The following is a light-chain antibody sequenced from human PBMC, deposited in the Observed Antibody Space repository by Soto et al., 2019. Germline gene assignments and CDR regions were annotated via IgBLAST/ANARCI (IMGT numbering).Light chain of an antibody. CDR3: QQRSNWPVT. Sequence: EIVLTQSPATLSLSPGERAALSCRASQSVSSYLAWYQQKPGQAPRLLIYDASIRATGIPGRFSGSGSGTDFTLTISSLAPEDFAVYYCQQRSNWPVTFGQGTKLEIK. V-gene: IGKV3-11*01. J-gene: IGKJ2*01. CDR2: DAS. CDR1: QSVSSY.